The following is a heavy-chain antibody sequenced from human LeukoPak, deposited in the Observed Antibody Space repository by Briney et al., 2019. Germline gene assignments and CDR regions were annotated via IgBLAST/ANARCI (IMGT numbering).Heavy chain of an antibody. CDR2: ISGSGGST. D-gene: IGHD6-19*01. J-gene: IGHJ4*02. Sequence: GGSLRLSCAASGFTFSSYAMSWVRQAPGKGLEWVSAISGSGGSTYYADSVKGRFTISRDNSKNTVYLQMNSLTADDTAVYYCAKTTVGYSSGRYPGWPADCWGQGTLVTVSS. CDR3: AKTTVGYSSGRYPGWPADC. V-gene: IGHV3-23*01. CDR1: GFTFSSYA.